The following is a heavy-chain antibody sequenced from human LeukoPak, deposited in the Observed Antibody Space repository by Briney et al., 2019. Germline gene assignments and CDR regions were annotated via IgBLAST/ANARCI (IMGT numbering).Heavy chain of an antibody. D-gene: IGHD6-6*01. J-gene: IGHJ6*02. V-gene: IGHV3-30*04. Sequence: GGSLRLSCAASGFTFSSYAMHWVRQAPGKGLEWVAVISYDGSNKYYADSVKGRFTISRDNYKNTLYLQMNSLRAEDTAVYYCARSAYSSSRSAGHYGMDVWGQGTTVTVSS. CDR2: ISYDGSNK. CDR3: ARSAYSSSRSAGHYGMDV. CDR1: GFTFSSYA.